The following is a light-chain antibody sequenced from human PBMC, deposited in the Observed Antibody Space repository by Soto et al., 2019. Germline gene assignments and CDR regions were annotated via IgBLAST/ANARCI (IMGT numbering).Light chain of an antibody. CDR2: DAS. Sequence: EILLTQSPAILSLSPGERATLSCRDSQSVSTFLAWYQQKPGQAPRLLIYDASNRATGIPARFSGSGSGTDFTLTISSLEPEDFAVYYCQQRSNWPPITFGQGTRLEIK. J-gene: IGKJ5*01. CDR1: QSVSTF. CDR3: QQRSNWPPIT. V-gene: IGKV3-11*01.